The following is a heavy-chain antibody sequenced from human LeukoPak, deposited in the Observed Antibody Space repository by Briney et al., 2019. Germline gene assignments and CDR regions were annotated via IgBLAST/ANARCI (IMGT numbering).Heavy chain of an antibody. Sequence: GGSLRLYCAASGFTFEDYAMHWVRQGPGKGLEWVSLISGNGNNIYYADSVKGRFTISRDNSKNSLYLQMNSLRTEDTALYYCAKDLPQYYDFWSGYYGGFDYWGQGTLVTVSS. CDR3: AKDLPQYYDFWSGYYGGFDY. CDR1: GFTFEDYA. CDR2: ISGNGNNI. J-gene: IGHJ4*02. D-gene: IGHD3-3*01. V-gene: IGHV3-43*02.